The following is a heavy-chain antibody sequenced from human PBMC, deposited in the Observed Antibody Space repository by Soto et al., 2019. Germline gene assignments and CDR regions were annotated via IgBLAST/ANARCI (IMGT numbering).Heavy chain of an antibody. CDR2: IIPIFGTA. V-gene: IGHV1-69*13. CDR3: ARGPRRDYYDSSGPMGY. Sequence: SVKVSCKASGGTFSSYAISWVRQAPGQGLEWMGGIIPIFGTANYAQKFQGRVTITADESTSTAYMELSSLRSEDTAVYYCARGPRRDYYDSSGPMGYWGQGTMVTVYS. D-gene: IGHD3-22*01. CDR1: GGTFSSYA. J-gene: IGHJ4*02.